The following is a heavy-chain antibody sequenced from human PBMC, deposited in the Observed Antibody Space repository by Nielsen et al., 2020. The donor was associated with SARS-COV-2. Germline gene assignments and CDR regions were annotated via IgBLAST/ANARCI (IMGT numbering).Heavy chain of an antibody. CDR3: ARGIQLWLKAFDI. Sequence: LKISCAASGFTFSSYEMNWVRQAPGKGLEWVSYISSSVSTIYYADSVKGRFTISRDNAKNSLYLQMNSLRAEDTAVYYCARGIQLWLKAFDIWGQGTMVTVSS. J-gene: IGHJ3*02. D-gene: IGHD5-18*01. V-gene: IGHV3-48*03. CDR2: ISSSVSTI. CDR1: GFTFSSYE.